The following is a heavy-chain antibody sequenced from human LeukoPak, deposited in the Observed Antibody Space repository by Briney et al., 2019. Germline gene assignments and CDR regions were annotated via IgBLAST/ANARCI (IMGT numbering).Heavy chain of an antibody. Sequence: LSGGSLKISCTASGFTFNNYAMSWVRQAPGKGLEWVSAISGSGGTTYYADSVKGRFTISRDNSKNTLYLQMNSLRAEDTAVYYCAKDQVWPALGTGKQHFDYWGQGTLVTVSS. CDR3: AKDQVWPALGTGKQHFDY. J-gene: IGHJ4*02. V-gene: IGHV3-23*01. D-gene: IGHD1/OR15-1a*01. CDR1: GFTFNNYA. CDR2: ISGSGGTT.